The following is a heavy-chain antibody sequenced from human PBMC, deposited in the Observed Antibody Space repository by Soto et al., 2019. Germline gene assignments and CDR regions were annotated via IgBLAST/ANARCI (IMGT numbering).Heavy chain of an antibody. D-gene: IGHD1-1*01. CDR3: AKEFEMATTYGGFFVY. Sequence: EVQLLESGGGLVQPGGSLRLSCAASGFTFSSYAMSWVRQAPGKVLEWVSAISGSGGSTYYADSVKGRFTISRDNSKNTLYLQMNSLRAEDTAVYYCAKEFEMATTYGGFFVYWGQGTLVTVSS. J-gene: IGHJ4*02. CDR1: GFTFSSYA. CDR2: ISGSGGST. V-gene: IGHV3-23*01.